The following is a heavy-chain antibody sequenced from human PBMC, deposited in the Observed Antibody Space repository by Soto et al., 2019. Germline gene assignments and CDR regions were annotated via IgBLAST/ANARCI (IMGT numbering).Heavy chain of an antibody. CDR2: INHSGST. Sequence: SETLSLTCAVYGGSFSGYYWSWIRQPPGKGLEWIGEINHSGSTNYNPSLKSRVTISVDTSKNQFSLKLSSVTAADTAVYYCASSDSSGYYPKNWGQGTLVTVS. CDR1: GGSFSGYY. J-gene: IGHJ4*02. CDR3: ASSDSSGYYPKN. V-gene: IGHV4-34*01. D-gene: IGHD3-22*01.